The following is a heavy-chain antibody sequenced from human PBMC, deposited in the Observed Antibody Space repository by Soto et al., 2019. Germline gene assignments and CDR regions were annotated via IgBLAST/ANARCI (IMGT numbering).Heavy chain of an antibody. V-gene: IGHV3-30-3*01. CDR1: GFTFSSYA. D-gene: IGHD3-3*01. CDR3: ARDGVRFLDQKDYHYGMDV. Sequence: GGSLRLSCAASGFTFSSYAMHWVRQAPGRGLEWVAVISYDGSNKYYADSVKGRFTISRDNSKNTLYLQMNSLRAEDTAVYYCARDGVRFLDQKDYHYGMDVWGQGTTVTVSS. J-gene: IGHJ6*02. CDR2: ISYDGSNK.